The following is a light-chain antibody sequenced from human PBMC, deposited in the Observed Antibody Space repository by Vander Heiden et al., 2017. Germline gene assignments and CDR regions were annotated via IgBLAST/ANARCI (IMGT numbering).Light chain of an antibody. CDR3: QQSDSTPDA. V-gene: IGKV1-39*01. J-gene: IGKJ3*01. CDR1: QRISSY. CDR2: ASS. Sequence: QTTPSPSSLSASVGDRVTITCRASQRISSYLNWYQQKPGKAPKLLIYASSSLQRGVPSRFSGSESGTDFTLTISRLQPEDFATYYCQQSDSTPDAFGHGTKVDIK.